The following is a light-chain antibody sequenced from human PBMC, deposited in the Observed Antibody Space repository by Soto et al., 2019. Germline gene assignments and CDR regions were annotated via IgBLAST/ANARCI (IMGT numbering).Light chain of an antibody. Sequence: IVMTHSPATLSVSPWERATLSFRSSQTVRNNYLAWYQQKPGQAPRLLIYDASSRATGIPDRFSGSGSGTDFTLTISRLEPEDFAVYYCQQRSIWPPLNFGGGTKVDIK. CDR1: QTVRNNY. J-gene: IGKJ4*01. CDR2: DAS. V-gene: IGKV3D-20*02. CDR3: QQRSIWPPLN.